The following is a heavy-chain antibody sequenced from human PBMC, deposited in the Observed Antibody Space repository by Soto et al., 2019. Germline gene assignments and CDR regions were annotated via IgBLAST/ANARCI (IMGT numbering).Heavy chain of an antibody. V-gene: IGHV1-69*04. CDR1: GGTFSSYT. J-gene: IGHJ6*02. CDR3: ARDRGMDTAMVTGPSSYGMDV. D-gene: IGHD5-18*01. CDR2: IIPILGIA. Sequence: ASVKVSCKASGGTFSSYTISWVRQAPGQGLEWMGRIIPILGIANYAQKFQGRVTITADKSTSTAYMELSSLRSEDTAVYYCARDRGMDTAMVTGPSSYGMDVWGQGTTVTVSS.